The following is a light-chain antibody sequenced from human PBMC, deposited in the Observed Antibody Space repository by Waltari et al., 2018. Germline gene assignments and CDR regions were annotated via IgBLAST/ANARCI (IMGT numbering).Light chain of an antibody. Sequence: QLVLTQSPSASASLGASVKLTCTLSGGHSTHAIAWHRQPPGKGPRYLMRVSGDGSHTKGDGIPDRFSGSTSGAERYLTISSLQSEDEADYYCQTWGTGVFGGGTKLTVL. CDR3: QTWGTGV. CDR2: VSGDGSH. CDR1: GGHSTHA. V-gene: IGLV4-69*01. J-gene: IGLJ2*01.